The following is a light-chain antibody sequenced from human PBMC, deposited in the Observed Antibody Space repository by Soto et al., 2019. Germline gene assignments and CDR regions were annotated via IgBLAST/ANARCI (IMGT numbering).Light chain of an antibody. CDR2: DVS. CDR3: CSYVGGYSYV. Sequence: SALTQPRSVSGSPGRSVTVSCIGTSSDVGDYNSVSWYQQHPGKAPKLMIYDVSKRPSGVPDRFSGSKSGNTASLTISGLQAEDEADYYCCSYVGGYSYVFGIGTKVTVL. CDR1: SSDVGDYNS. J-gene: IGLJ1*01. V-gene: IGLV2-11*01.